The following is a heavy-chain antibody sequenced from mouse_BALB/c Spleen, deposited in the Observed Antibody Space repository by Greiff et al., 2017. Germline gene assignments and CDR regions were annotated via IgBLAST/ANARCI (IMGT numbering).Heavy chain of an antibody. D-gene: IGHD2-1*01. J-gene: IGHJ4*01. CDR2: INPYNGDT. Sequence: VQLQQSGPELVKPGASVKISCKASGYSFTGYFMNWVMQSHGKSLEWIGRINPYNGDTFYNQKFKGKATLTVDKSSSTAHMELRSLASEDSAVYYCARYGNYLYAMDYWGQGTSVTVSS. CDR3: ARYGNYLYAMDY. CDR1: GYSFTGYF. V-gene: IGHV1-20*02.